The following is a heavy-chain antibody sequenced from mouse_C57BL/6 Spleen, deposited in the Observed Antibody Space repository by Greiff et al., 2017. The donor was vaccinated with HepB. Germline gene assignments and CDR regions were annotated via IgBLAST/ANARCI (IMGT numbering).Heavy chain of an antibody. CDR3: ARGGGTGFDY. CDR2: ISSGSSTI. J-gene: IGHJ2*01. V-gene: IGHV5-17*01. CDR1: GFTFSDYG. Sequence: EVKLEESGGGLVKPGGSLKLSCAASGFTFSDYGMHWVRQAPEKGLEWVAYISSGSSTIYYADTVKGRFTISRDNAKNTLFLQMTSLRSEDTAMYYCARGGGTGFDYWGQGTTLTVSS. D-gene: IGHD4-1*01.